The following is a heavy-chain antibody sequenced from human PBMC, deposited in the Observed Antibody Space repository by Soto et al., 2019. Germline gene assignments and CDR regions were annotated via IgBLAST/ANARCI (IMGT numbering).Heavy chain of an antibody. J-gene: IGHJ5*02. CDR1: GGSISSGDYY. CDR3: AGRGGGRRQGVEP. V-gene: IGHV4-31*03. D-gene: IGHD2-15*01. Sequence: QVQLQESGPGLVKPSQTLSLTCTVSGGSISSGDYYWSWIRQHPGKGLEWIGYIYYSGSTYYNPSLKSRVPLTGDPSKNPVSPKPGSVTAGGTAGYYWAGRGGGRRQGVEPWGQGTLVTVSS. CDR2: IYYSGST.